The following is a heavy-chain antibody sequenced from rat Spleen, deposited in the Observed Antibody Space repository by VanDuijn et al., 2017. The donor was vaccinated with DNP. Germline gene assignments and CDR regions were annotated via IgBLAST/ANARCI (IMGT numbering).Heavy chain of an antibody. Sequence: EVKLVESGGGLVQPGRSLKLSCAASGFNFEDYWMGWVRQAPGKGLEWIGEINEDSTIINYAPYLKYKVSFSRDNAQNTLYLKMSDLGSEDTGIYYCVTRGDPYDNWFAYWGRGTLVTVSS. CDR3: VTRGDPYDNWFAY. CDR1: GFNFEDYW. CDR2: INEDSTII. V-gene: IGHV4-2*01. D-gene: IGHD4-2*01. J-gene: IGHJ3*01.